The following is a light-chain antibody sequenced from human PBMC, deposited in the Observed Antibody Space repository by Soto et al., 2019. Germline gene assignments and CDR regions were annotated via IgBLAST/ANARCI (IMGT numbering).Light chain of an antibody. CDR3: QQRSNWPPFT. V-gene: IGKV3-11*01. CDR1: QSVSTD. J-gene: IGKJ5*01. CDR2: DAS. Sequence: ELLLTQSPATLSVSLGERATLSCRASQSVSTDLAWYQHKPGQAPRLLISDASNRATGIPARFTGSGSGTDFTLTISRLEPEDFAVYYCQQRSNWPPFTFGQGTRLAI.